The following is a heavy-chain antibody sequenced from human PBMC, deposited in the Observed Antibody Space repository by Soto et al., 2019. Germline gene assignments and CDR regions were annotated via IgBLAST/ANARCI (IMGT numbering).Heavy chain of an antibody. Sequence: EVQLVESGGDLVQRGGSLRLSCAASGFPFSSYWMHWARHTPGKGLDWVARISGDGVTTYYADSVTGRFTVSRDNAKNTLSLQISGLRAEDTAVYYCAREYYGLLTGYYTDYWGQGTLVSVSS. D-gene: IGHD3-9*01. CDR2: ISGDGVTT. CDR1: GFPFSSYW. V-gene: IGHV3-74*01. J-gene: IGHJ4*02. CDR3: AREYYGLLTGYYTDY.